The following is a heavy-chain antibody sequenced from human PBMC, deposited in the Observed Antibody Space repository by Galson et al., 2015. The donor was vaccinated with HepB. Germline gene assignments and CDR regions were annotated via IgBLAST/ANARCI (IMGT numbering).Heavy chain of an antibody. Sequence: VRQAPGKGLEWVSYISSSSSYTNYADSVKGRFTISRDKAKKSLYLQMNSLSAEDTAVYYCARGSSSLNNDAFDIWGQGTMVTVSS. D-gene: IGHD6-13*01. CDR2: ISSSSSYT. V-gene: IGHV3-11*06. J-gene: IGHJ3*02. CDR3: ARGSSSLNNDAFDI.